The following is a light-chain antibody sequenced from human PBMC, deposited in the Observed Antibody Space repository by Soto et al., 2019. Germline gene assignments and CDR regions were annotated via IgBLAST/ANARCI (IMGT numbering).Light chain of an antibody. CDR1: TSDVGAYNS. Sequence: QSVLTQPASMSGSPGQSITISCAGTTSDVGAYNSVSWYQQHPGKAPKLVIYDVTHRPLGVSNRFSGSKSGNTASLTISGLQAEDEADYYCSSYTSDATLVFGGGTKLTVL. CDR2: DVT. J-gene: IGLJ2*01. CDR3: SSYTSDATLV. V-gene: IGLV2-14*03.